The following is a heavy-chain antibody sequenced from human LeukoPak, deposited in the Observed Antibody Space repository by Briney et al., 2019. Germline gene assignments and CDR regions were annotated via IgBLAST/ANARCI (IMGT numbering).Heavy chain of an antibody. CDR3: AKMGDFWGGPTPGFDY. J-gene: IGHJ4*02. D-gene: IGHD3-3*01. CDR1: GFTCSSYA. Sequence: AGSLRRSCSASGFTCSSYAMSWLRQAPGKGLEWISAISGSGGSSSYEDSVKGRFTISRDNSKTTLYLQMISLRAEDTAVYYCAKMGDFWGGPTPGFDYWGQGTLVTVSS. CDR2: ISGSGGSS. V-gene: IGHV3-23*01.